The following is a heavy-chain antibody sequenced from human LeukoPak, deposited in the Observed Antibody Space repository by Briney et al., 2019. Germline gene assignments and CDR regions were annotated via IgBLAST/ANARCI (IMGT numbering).Heavy chain of an antibody. CDR2: ISSSSSYI. CDR3: ARDRGSYPPYFDY. J-gene: IGHJ4*02. V-gene: IGHV3-21*01. D-gene: IGHD1-26*01. Sequence: GGSLRLSCAASGFTLSSYSMNWVRQAPGKGLEWVSSISSSSSYIYYADSVKGRFTISRDNAKNSLYLQMNSLRAEDTAVYYCARDRGSYPPYFDYWGQGTLVTVSS. CDR1: GFTLSSYS.